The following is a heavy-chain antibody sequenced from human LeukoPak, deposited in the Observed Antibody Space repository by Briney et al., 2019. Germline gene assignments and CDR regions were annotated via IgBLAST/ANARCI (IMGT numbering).Heavy chain of an antibody. V-gene: IGHV3-30*18. CDR1: GFTFSSYG. D-gene: IGHD3-16*01. J-gene: IGHJ6*03. CDR3: AKDPPYDYVWGSYADYYMDV. CDR2: ISYDGSNK. Sequence: AGGSLGLSCAASGFTFSSYGMHWVRQAPGKGLEWVAVISYDGSNKYYADSVKGRFTISRDNSKNTLYLQMNSLRAEGTAVYYCAKDPPYDYVWGSYADYYMDVWGKGTTVTISS.